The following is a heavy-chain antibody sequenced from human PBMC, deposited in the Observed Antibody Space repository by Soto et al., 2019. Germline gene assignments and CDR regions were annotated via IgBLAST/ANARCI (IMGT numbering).Heavy chain of an antibody. J-gene: IGHJ4*02. Sequence: EVQLLESGGGLVQPGGSLRLSCAASGFTFSSYAMSWVRQAPGKGLEWVSAISGSGGSTYYADSVKGRFTISRDNSKTTLYLQMNSLRAEDTAVYDCAKGRAVVVPAAMCLGWGQGTLVTVSS. CDR1: GFTFSSYA. CDR3: AKGRAVVVPAAMCLG. D-gene: IGHD2-2*01. V-gene: IGHV3-23*01. CDR2: ISGSGGST.